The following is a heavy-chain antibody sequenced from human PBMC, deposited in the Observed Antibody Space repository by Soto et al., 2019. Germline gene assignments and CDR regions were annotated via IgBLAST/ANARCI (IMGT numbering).Heavy chain of an antibody. V-gene: IGHV4-59*01. J-gene: IGHJ3*02. D-gene: IGHD3-9*01. Sequence: QVQLQESGPGLVRPSETLSLTCTVSGASIPTYSWNWIRQSPGKGLERIGNVFYSVSSDADPSLKSRVTVSVDTSKNQGSLRLRSVTAADTAVYYCARRGRPYSDFLSRPQVVGAFEICGQGTPVTVSS. CDR1: GASIPTYS. CDR2: VFYSVSS. CDR3: ARRGRPYSDFLSRPQVVGAFEI.